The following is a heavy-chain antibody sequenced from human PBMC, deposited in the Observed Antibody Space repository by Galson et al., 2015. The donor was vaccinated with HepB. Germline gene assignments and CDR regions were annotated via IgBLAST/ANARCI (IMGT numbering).Heavy chain of an antibody. J-gene: IGHJ4*02. CDR3: ARGPRYYYDSSGPGYFDY. CDR1: GFTFSGSA. CDR2: IRSKANSYAT. Sequence: SLRLSCAASGFTFSGSAIHWVRQAPGKGLEWVGRIRSKANSYATAYAASVKDRFTISRHNFKNTLYLQMNSLRAEDTAVYYCARGPRYYYDSSGPGYFDYWGQGTLVTVSS. V-gene: IGHV3-73*01. D-gene: IGHD3-22*01.